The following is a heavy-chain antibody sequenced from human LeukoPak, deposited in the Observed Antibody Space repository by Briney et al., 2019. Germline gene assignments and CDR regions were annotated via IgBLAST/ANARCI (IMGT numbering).Heavy chain of an antibody. CDR2: IWYDGSNK. Sequence: GGSLRLSCAASGFTFSSYSMNWVRQAPGKGLEWVAVIWYDGSNKYYADSVKGRFTISRDNSKNTLYLQMNSLRAEDTAVYYCAKDVDCSGGSCDPYWGQGTLVTVSS. CDR1: GFTFSSYS. V-gene: IGHV3-33*06. CDR3: AKDVDCSGGSCDPY. D-gene: IGHD2-15*01. J-gene: IGHJ4*02.